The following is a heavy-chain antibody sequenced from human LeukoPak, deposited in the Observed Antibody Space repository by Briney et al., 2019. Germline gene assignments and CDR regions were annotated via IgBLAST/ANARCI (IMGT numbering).Heavy chain of an antibody. CDR1: GGSISSYY. CDR2: IYTSGST. V-gene: IGHV4-4*07. J-gene: IGHJ3*02. CDR3: ARDRYSSSSGDAFDI. Sequence: SETLSLTCTVSGGSISSYYWSWIRQPAGKGLEWIGRIYTSGSTNYNPSLKSRVTMSVDTSKNQFSLKLSSVTAADTAVYYCARDRYSSSSGDAFDIWGQGTMVTVSS. D-gene: IGHD6-13*01.